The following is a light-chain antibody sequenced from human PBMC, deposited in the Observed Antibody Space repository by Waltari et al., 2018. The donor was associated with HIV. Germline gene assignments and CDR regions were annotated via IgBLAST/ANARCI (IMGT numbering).Light chain of an antibody. CDR1: QSVTSS. CDR2: GAS. J-gene: IGKJ5*01. Sequence: EIVMMQSPATLSVSPGERATLSCRASQSVTSSLAWYQQKPGQPPRLLIYGASTRVTGTPARFSGSGSGTEFTLTISSLQSVDFAVYYCQQYYKWPLTFGQGTRLEIK. CDR3: QQYYKWPLT. V-gene: IGKV3D-15*01.